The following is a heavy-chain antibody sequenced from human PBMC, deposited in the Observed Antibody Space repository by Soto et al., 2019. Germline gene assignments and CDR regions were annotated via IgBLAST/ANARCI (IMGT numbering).Heavy chain of an antibody. V-gene: IGHV4-4*02. CDR2: VYRTGST. Sequence: QVQLQESGPGLVKPSGTLSLTCAVSGGSISPSNWWSWVRQPPGKGLEWIGEVYRTGSTNYNPSLESRLTISVDKSKNQFPLKLTSVTAADTAVYYCARARATIAAAAIFDCWGQGTLVTVSS. CDR3: ARARATIAAAAIFDC. D-gene: IGHD6-13*01. CDR1: GGSISPSNW. J-gene: IGHJ4*02.